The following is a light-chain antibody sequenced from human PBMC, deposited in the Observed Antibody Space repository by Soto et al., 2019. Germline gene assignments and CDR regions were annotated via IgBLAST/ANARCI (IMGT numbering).Light chain of an antibody. CDR2: EGS. J-gene: IGLJ2*01. CDR3: CSYAGSCFPVV. Sequence: QSALTQPASVSGSPGQSITISCTGTSSDVGSYNLVSWYQQHPGKAPKLMIYEGSKRPSGVSNRFSGSKSGNTASLTISGLQAEDEADYYCCSYAGSCFPVVFGGGTKLTVL. CDR1: SSDVGSYNL. V-gene: IGLV2-23*01.